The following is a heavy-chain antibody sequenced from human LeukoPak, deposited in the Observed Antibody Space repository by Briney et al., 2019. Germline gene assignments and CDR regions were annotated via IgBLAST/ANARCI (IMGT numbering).Heavy chain of an antibody. J-gene: IGHJ4*02. V-gene: IGHV4-61*01. CDR2: IYYSGST. Sequence: SETLSLTCTVSGYSISSGYYWSWIRQPPGKGLEWIGYIYYSGSTNYNPSLKSRVTISVDTSKNQFSLKLSSVTAADTDVYYCARERWYYGSGTYSWFDYWGQGTLVTVSS. CDR3: ARERWYYGSGTYSWFDY. D-gene: IGHD3-10*01. CDR1: GYSISSGYY.